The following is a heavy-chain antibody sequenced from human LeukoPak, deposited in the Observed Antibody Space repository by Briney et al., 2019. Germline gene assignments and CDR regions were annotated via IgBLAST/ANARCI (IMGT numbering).Heavy chain of an antibody. CDR2: IRTIGNT. CDR1: GVSISRGSHY. CDR3: ARDRSYYSDTGTDY. Sequence: SETLSLTCTVSGVSISRGSHYWSWIRQPAGKGLEWIGRIRTIGNTNYSPSLWRRVTISVDTSKNQFSLRLHSVTAADTAVYYCARDRSYYSDTGTDYWGQGALVTVSS. J-gene: IGHJ4*02. D-gene: IGHD3-22*01. V-gene: IGHV4-61*02.